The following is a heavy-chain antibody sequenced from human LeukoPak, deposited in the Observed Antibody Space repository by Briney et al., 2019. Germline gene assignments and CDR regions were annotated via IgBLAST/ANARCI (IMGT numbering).Heavy chain of an antibody. Sequence: ASVKVSCKASGYTFTSYGISWVRQAPGQGLEWMGWISAYNGNTNYAQKLQGRVTMTTDTSTSTAYMELRSLRSDDTAVYYCAGAALDDFWSDSDSGLIDYWGQGTLVTVSS. V-gene: IGHV1-18*01. CDR2: ISAYNGNT. CDR1: GYTFTSYG. D-gene: IGHD3-3*01. CDR3: AGAALDDFWSDSDSGLIDY. J-gene: IGHJ4*02.